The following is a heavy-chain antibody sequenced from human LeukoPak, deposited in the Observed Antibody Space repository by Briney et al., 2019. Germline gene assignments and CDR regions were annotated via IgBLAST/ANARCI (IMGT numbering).Heavy chain of an antibody. CDR2: INPNSGGT. V-gene: IGHV1-2*02. J-gene: IGHJ6*02. CDR1: GYTFTGYY. Sequence: ASVKVSCKASGYTFTGYYMHWVRQAPGQGLEWMGWINPNSGGTNYAQKFQGRVTMTRDTSISTAYMELSRLRSDDTAVYYCARGPITIFGVVMGCYGMDVWGQGTTVTVSS. D-gene: IGHD3-3*01. CDR3: ARGPITIFGVVMGCYGMDV.